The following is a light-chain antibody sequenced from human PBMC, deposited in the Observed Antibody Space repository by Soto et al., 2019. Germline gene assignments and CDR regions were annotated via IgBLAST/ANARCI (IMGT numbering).Light chain of an antibody. V-gene: IGLV1-40*01. CDR3: QSYDSSLNGVI. Sequence: QSVLTQPPSVSGAPGQRVTISCTGSSSNIGAGYDVHWYQQLPGTAPKLLIYGNSNRPSGVPDRFSGSKSGTSASLAITGRQAEDEADHYCQSYDSSLNGVIFGGGTKLTVL. CDR1: SSNIGAGYD. CDR2: GNS. J-gene: IGLJ2*01.